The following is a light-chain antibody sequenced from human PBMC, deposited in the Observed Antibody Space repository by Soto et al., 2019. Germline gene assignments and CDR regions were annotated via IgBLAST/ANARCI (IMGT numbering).Light chain of an antibody. CDR1: QGISNF. V-gene: IGKV1-27*01. CDR3: QKYNSAPWT. Sequence: DLQMTQSPSSLSASVGDRVTITCRASQGISNFLAWHQQKPGKVPKLLIYAASTLQSGVPSRFSGSGSGTDFTLTITSLQPEDVATYYCQKYNSAPWTFGQGTKVEIK. CDR2: AAS. J-gene: IGKJ1*01.